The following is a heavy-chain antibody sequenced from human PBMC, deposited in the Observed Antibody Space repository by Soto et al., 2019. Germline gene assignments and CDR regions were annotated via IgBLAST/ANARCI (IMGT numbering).Heavy chain of an antibody. CDR3: ARNEGEWYFDS. J-gene: IGHJ4*02. D-gene: IGHD3-16*01. V-gene: IGHV4-39*01. CDR2: IYYSGST. Sequence: SETLSLTCTVSRGSISSGTNYWAWIRQPPGKGLEWIANIYYSGSTFYNPSLKSRVTISLDTSKNQFSLKLRSVTAADTAVYYCARNEGEWYFDSGGQGTLVTVSS. CDR1: RGSISSGTNY.